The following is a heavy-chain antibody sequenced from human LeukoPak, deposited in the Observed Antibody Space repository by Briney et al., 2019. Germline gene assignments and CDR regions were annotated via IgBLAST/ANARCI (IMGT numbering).Heavy chain of an antibody. CDR2: IRYDGSNK. D-gene: IGHD5-12*01. CDR1: GFTFSSYG. V-gene: IGHV3-30*02. J-gene: IGHJ6*03. Sequence: HPGRSLRLSCAASGFTFSSYGMHWVRQAPGKGLEWVAFIRYDGSNKYYADSVKGRFTISRDNSKNTLYVQMNSLRAEDTAVYYCAKDAGFYYYMDVWGKGTTVTVSS. CDR3: AKDAGFYYYMDV.